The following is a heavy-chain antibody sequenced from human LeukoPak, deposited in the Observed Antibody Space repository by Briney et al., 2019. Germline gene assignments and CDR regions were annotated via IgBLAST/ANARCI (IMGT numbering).Heavy chain of an antibody. V-gene: IGHV1-69*05. CDR2: IIPIFGTA. J-gene: IGHJ3*02. Sequence: ASVKVSCKASGGTFSSYAISWVRQAPGQGLEWMGGIIPIFGTANYAQKFQGRVTITTDESTSTAYMELSSLRFEDTAVYYCARVGEQRAFDIWGQGTMVTVSS. CDR3: ARVGEQRAFDI. CDR1: GGTFSSYA. D-gene: IGHD3-10*01.